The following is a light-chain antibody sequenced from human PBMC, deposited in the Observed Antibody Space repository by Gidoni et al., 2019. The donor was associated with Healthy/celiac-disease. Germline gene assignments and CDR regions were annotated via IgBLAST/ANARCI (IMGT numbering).Light chain of an antibody. CDR1: QSLLHSNGYNY. CDR3: MQALQTPPA. CDR2: LGA. Sequence: IEMTQSPLSPPVTPGEPASISCSSSQSLLHSNGYNYLDWYLQKPGQSPQPLLYLGANRAPGGPDRFSGSGSGTDLTLKISRVEAEDVGVYYCMQALQTPPAFGQGTKLEIK. V-gene: IGKV2-28*01. J-gene: IGKJ2*01.